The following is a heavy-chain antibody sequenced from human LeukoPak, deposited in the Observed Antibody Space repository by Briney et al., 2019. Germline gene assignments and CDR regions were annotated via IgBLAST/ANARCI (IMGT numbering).Heavy chain of an antibody. Sequence: PGGSLGLSCEASGFTFSDPYMSWIRQAPGKGLECLSYISGSGTDINYADSVRGRFTISRDNAKNLLYLQMNDLRVEDTAVYYCARTARHLDYWGQGTLVTVSS. CDR3: ARTARHLDY. V-gene: IGHV3-11*04. CDR1: GFTFSDPY. D-gene: IGHD5-18*01. CDR2: ISGSGTDI. J-gene: IGHJ4*02.